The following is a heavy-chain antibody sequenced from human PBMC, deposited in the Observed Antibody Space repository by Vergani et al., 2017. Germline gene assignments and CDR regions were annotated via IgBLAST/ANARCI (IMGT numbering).Heavy chain of an antibody. CDR3: ARGPGLLWFGEPTGYYYMDV. D-gene: IGHD3-10*01. CDR2: ISAYNGNT. J-gene: IGHJ6*03. CDR1: GYTFTGYY. V-gene: IGHV1-18*04. Sequence: QVQLVQSGAEVKKPGASVKVSCKASGYTFTGYYMHWVRQAPGQGLEWMGWISAYNGNTNYAQKLQGRVTMTTDTSTSTAYMELRSLRSDDTAVYYCARGPGLLWFGEPTGYYYMDVWGKGTTVTVSS.